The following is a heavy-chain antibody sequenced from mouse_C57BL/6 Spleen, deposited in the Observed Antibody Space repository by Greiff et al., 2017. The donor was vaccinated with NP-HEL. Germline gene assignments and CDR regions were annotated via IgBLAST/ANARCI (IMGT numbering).Heavy chain of an antibody. CDR1: GYTFTSYW. CDR2: INPSNGGT. J-gene: IGHJ1*03. V-gene: IGHV1-53*01. Sequence: VQLQQPGTELVKPGASVKLSCKASGYTFTSYWMHWVKQRPGQGLEWIGNINPSNGGTNYNEKFKSKATLTVDKSSSTAYMQLSSLTSEDSAVYYCARWGYYYGSSFSHWYFDVWGTGTTVTVSS. D-gene: IGHD1-1*01. CDR3: ARWGYYYGSSFSHWYFDV.